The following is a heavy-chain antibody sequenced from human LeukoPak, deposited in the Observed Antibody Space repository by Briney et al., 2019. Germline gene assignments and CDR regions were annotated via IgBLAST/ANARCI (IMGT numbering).Heavy chain of an antibody. J-gene: IGHJ4*02. CDR1: GFTLSSYW. D-gene: IGHD5-18*01. Sequence: GGSLRLSCAASGFTLSSYWMHWVRQAPGKGLVWVSRINSDGSSTSYADSVKGRFTISRDNAKNTLYLQMNSLRAEDTAVYYCARGKRGYSYGYDYWGQGTLVTVSS. CDR2: INSDGSST. CDR3: ARGKRGYSYGYDY. V-gene: IGHV3-74*01.